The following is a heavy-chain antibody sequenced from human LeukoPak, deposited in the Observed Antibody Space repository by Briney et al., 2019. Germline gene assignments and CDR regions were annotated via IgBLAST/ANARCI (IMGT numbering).Heavy chain of an antibody. D-gene: IGHD5-12*01. V-gene: IGHV3-23*01. CDR2: IGGSNGIT. CDR1: RFTFNSYA. J-gene: IGHJ4*02. CDR3: ARNENSGWGYFDY. Sequence: GGSLRLSCAASRFTFNSYAMSWVRQAPGKGPEWVSVIGGSNGITFYVGSVKGRFTISRDNSKDTLNLQMNSLRAEDKAVYYCARNENSGWGYFDYWGQGTLVTVSS.